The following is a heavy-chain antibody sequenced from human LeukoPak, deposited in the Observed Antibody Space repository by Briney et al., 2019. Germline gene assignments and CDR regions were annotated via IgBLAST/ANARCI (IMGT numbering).Heavy chain of an antibody. V-gene: IGHV3-49*04. Sequence: GGSLRLSCTASGFTFGDYAMSWVRQAPGKGLEWVGFIRSKAYGGTTVYAASVKGRFTISRDDSKSIAYLQMNSLKTEDTAVYYCTRAGYDFWSGYYTGMVGYYFDYWGQGTLVTVSS. J-gene: IGHJ4*02. CDR2: IRSKAYGGTT. CDR3: TRAGYDFWSGYYTGMVGYYFDY. CDR1: GFTFGDYA. D-gene: IGHD3-3*01.